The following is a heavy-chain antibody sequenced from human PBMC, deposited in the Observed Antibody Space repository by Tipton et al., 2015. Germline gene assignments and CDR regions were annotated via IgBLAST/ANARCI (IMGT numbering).Heavy chain of an antibody. CDR2: MYSSGST. J-gene: IGHJ4*02. V-gene: IGHV4-39*01. Sequence: TLSLTCTVSGGSISSRTYYWGWIRQSPGRGLESIGSMYSSGSTYFNPSLKSRVTISEDTSKNQFSLKLNSVTAADAAMYYCASRDWLLHHFDYWGQGTLVTVSS. CDR3: ASRDWLLHHFDY. CDR1: GGSISSRTYY. D-gene: IGHD6-19*01.